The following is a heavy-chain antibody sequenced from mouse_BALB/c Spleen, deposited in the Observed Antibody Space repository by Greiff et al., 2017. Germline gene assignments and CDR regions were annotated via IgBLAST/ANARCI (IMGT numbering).Heavy chain of an antibody. Sequence: QVHVKQSGAELVRPGSSVKISCKASGYAFSSYWMNWVKQRPGQGLEWIGQIYPGDGDTNYNGKFKGKATLTADKSSSTAYMQLSSLTSEDSAVYFCAREGLGLRRGYAMDYWGQGTSVTVSS. CDR3: AREGLGLRRGYAMDY. CDR1: GYAFSSYW. D-gene: IGHD2-4*01. V-gene: IGHV1-80*01. J-gene: IGHJ4*01. CDR2: IYPGDGDT.